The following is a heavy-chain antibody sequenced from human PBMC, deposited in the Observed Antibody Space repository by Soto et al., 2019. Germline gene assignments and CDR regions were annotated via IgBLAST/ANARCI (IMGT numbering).Heavy chain of an antibody. V-gene: IGHV1-69*13. D-gene: IGHD3-3*01. CDR1: GGTFSSYA. Sequence: SVKVSCKASGGTFSSYAISWVRQAPGQGLEWMGGIIPIFGTANYAQKFQGRVTITADESTSTAYMELSSLRSEDTAVYYCARDQSTICGVVIEYYYYGMDVWGQGTTVTVSS. J-gene: IGHJ6*02. CDR3: ARDQSTICGVVIEYYYYGMDV. CDR2: IIPIFGTA.